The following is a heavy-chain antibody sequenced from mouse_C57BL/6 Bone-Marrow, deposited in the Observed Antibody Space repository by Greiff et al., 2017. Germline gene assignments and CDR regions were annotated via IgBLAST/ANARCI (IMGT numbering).Heavy chain of an antibody. CDR3: ARQEFLRGAY. V-gene: IGHV1-50*01. J-gene: IGHJ3*01. D-gene: IGHD5-1*01. CDR1: GYTFNSYW. CDR2: IDPSDSYT. Sequence: VQLQQPGAELVKPGASVKLSCKASGYTFNSYWMQWVKQRPGQGLEWIGEIDPSDSYTNYNQKFKGKATLTVDTSSSTAYMQLSSLTSEDSAVYYCARQEFLRGAYWGQGTLVTVSA.